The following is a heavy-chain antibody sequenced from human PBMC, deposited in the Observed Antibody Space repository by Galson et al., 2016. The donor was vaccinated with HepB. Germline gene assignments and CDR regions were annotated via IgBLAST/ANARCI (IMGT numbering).Heavy chain of an antibody. CDR2: ISPYNGNA. Sequence: SVKVSCKASGYTFTSYGINWVRQAPGQGLEWMGWISPYNGNANYAQAFQGRVTMTTDTSTTTAYMELRSQRSDDTAVDYCARERGIFDSSGYYSVVLGYWGQGTLVTVSS. D-gene: IGHD3-22*01. CDR1: GYTFTSYG. J-gene: IGHJ4*02. CDR3: ARERGIFDSSGYYSVVLGY. V-gene: IGHV1-18*01.